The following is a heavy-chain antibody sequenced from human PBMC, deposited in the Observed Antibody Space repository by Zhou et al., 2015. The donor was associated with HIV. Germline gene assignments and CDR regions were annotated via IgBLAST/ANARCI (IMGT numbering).Heavy chain of an antibody. CDR3: TRPRGGRDYVWGEFTPRPPTFDY. CDR1: GFTFEEYA. J-gene: IGHJ4*02. Sequence: EVQLVESGGGLKKPGRSLRLSCTSSGFTFEEYAITWFRQAPGKGLEWVGLIRSNSYGGTTEYAASVKGRFTIFRDDSKRVAYLQINSLKTEDTAVYYCTRPRGGRDYVWGEFTPRPPTFDYWGQGTLVTVSS. D-gene: IGHD3-16*01. V-gene: IGHV3-49*05. CDR2: IRSNSYGGTT.